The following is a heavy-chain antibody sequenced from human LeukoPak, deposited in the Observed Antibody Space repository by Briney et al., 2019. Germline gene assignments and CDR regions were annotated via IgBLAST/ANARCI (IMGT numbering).Heavy chain of an antibody. CDR1: GFTFSSYS. V-gene: IGHV3-48*04. CDR2: ISSSSSTI. Sequence: PGGSLRLSCAASGFTFSSYSMNWVRQAPGKGLEWVSYISSSSSTIYYADSVKGRFTISRDNAKNTLYLQMNSLRAEDTAVYYCARSRTYGDYGRGLDYWGQGTLVTVSS. J-gene: IGHJ4*02. CDR3: ARSRTYGDYGRGLDY. D-gene: IGHD4-17*01.